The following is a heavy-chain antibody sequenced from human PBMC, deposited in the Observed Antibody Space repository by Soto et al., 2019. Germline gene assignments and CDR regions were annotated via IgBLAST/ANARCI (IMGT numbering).Heavy chain of an antibody. Sequence: GASVKVSCKASGYTFINYYIHWVRQAPGQGLEWMTIIIPILGIANYAQKFQGRVTITADKSTSIAYMELSSLRSDDTAVYYCASRITIFGVVTHDAFDIWGQGTMVTVSS. D-gene: IGHD3-3*01. CDR3: ASRITIFGVVTHDAFDI. CDR2: IIPILGIA. CDR1: GYTFINYY. V-gene: IGHV1-69*02. J-gene: IGHJ3*02.